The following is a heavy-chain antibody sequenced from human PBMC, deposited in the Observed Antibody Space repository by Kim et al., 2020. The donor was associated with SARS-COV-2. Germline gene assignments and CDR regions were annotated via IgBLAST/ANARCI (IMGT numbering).Heavy chain of an antibody. J-gene: IGHJ4*02. D-gene: IGHD6-13*01. Sequence: VQTFQGRVTMTRDTSISTAYMELGRLRSDDTAVYYCARVKIATAGNYFDYWGQGTLVTVSS. CDR3: ARVKIATAGNYFDY. V-gene: IGHV1-2*02.